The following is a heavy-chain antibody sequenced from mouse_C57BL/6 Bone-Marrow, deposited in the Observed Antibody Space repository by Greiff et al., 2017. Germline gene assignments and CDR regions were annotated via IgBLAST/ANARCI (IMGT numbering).Heavy chain of an antibody. D-gene: IGHD2-5*01. Sequence: EVKLMESGGGLVQSGRSLRLSCATSGFTFSDFYMEWVRQAPGKGLEWIAASRNKANDYTTEYSASVKGRFIVSRDTSQSILYLQMNALRAEDTAIYYCARDAWSNYYAMDYWGQGTSVTVSS. CDR1: GFTFSDFY. J-gene: IGHJ4*01. CDR2: SRNKANDYTT. V-gene: IGHV7-1*01. CDR3: ARDAWSNYYAMDY.